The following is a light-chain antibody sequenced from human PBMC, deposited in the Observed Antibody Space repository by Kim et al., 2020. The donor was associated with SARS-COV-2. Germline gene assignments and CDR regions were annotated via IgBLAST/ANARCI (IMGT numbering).Light chain of an antibody. CDR1: QSISSW. J-gene: IGKJ1*01. V-gene: IGKV1-5*03. CDR3: QQYNSYLWT. Sequence: DIQMTQSPSTLSASVGDRVTITCRASQSISSWLAWYQQKPGKAPKLLIYKASSLESGVPSRFSRSGSGTEFTLTISSLQPDDFATYYCQQYNSYLWTFGQGTKVDIK. CDR2: KAS.